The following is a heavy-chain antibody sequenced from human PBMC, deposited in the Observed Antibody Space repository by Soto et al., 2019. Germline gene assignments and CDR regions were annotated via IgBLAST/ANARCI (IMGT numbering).Heavy chain of an antibody. J-gene: IGHJ1*01. CDR1: RFSLSTSGVG. Sequence: QITLKESGPTLVKPTQTLTLTCTFSRFSLSTSGVGVGWIRQPPGKALEWFALIYWDDDKRYSPSLKSRLTITKDTSKNQVVLTMTNMDPVDTATYYCAHRTEYCSGGSCYSGELFQHWGHGTLVTVSS. V-gene: IGHV2-5*02. CDR2: IYWDDDK. D-gene: IGHD2-15*01. CDR3: AHRTEYCSGGSCYSGELFQH.